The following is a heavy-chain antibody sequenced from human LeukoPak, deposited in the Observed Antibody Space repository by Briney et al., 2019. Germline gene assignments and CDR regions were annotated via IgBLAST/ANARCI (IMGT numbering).Heavy chain of an antibody. CDR2: IYHSGST. D-gene: IGHD2-2*01. Sequence: SETLSLTCTVSGYSISSGYYWGWIRQPPGKGLEWIGSIYHSGSTYYNPSLTSRVTISVDTSKNQFSLKLSSVTAADTAVYYCARGPDCSSTSCYSYYYYMDVWGKGTTVTVSS. J-gene: IGHJ6*03. CDR3: ARGPDCSSTSCYSYYYYMDV. CDR1: GYSISSGYY. V-gene: IGHV4-38-2*02.